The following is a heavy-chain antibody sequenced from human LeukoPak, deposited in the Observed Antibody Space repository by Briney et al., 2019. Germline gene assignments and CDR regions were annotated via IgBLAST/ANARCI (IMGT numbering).Heavy chain of an antibody. J-gene: IGHJ6*03. V-gene: IGHV4-4*07. CDR1: GGSISSYY. CDR3: ARDSVPIVVVPAALEYYYYYYMDV. CDR2: IYTSGST. Sequence: PSETLSLTCTVSGGSISSYYWSWLRQPAGKGLEWIGRIYTSGSTNYNPSLKSRVTMSVDTSKNQFSLKLSSVTAADTAVYYCARDSVPIVVVPAALEYYYYYYMDVWGKGTTVTVSS. D-gene: IGHD2-2*01.